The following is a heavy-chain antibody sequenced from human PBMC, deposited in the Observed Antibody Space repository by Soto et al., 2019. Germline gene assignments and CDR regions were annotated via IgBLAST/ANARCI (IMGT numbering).Heavy chain of an antibody. CDR1: GDSVSSNSAA. V-gene: IGHV6-1*01. J-gene: IGHJ4*02. Sequence: SQTLSLTCAISGDSVSSNSAAWNWIRQSPSRGLEWLGRTYYRSKWYNDYAVSVKSRITINPATSKNQFYLQLNSVTPEDTAVYSGARGAAVRGYYFDYWGQGTLVTVSS. CDR3: ARGAAVRGYYFDY. D-gene: IGHD3-3*01. CDR2: TYYRSKWYN.